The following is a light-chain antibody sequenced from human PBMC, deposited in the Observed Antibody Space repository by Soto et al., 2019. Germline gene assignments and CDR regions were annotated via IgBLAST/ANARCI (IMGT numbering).Light chain of an antibody. CDR3: CSYAGSYTFV. J-gene: IGLJ1*01. CDR1: SSDVGGYNY. V-gene: IGLV2-11*01. CDR2: DVS. Sequence: QSALTQPRSVSGSPGQSVTISCTGTSSDVGGYNYVSWYQQHPGKAPKLMIYDVSKRPSGVPDRFSGSKSGNTASLTISGLQAEDAADYYCCSYAGSYTFVFGPGTTLTLL.